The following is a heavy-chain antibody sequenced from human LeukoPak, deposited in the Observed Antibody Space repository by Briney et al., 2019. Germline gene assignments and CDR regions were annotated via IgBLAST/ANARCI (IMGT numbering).Heavy chain of an antibody. J-gene: IGHJ6*02. CDR2: ISSNGGST. V-gene: IGHV3-64*01. D-gene: IGHD3-22*01. CDR3: ARTLYDSSGYYYYGMDV. CDR1: GFTFSSYA. Sequence: GRSLRLSCAASGFTFSSYAMHWVRQAPGKGLEYVSAISSNGGSTYYANSVKGRFTISRDNSKNTLYLQMGSLRAEDMAVYYCARTLYDSSGYYYYGMDVWGQGTTVTVSS.